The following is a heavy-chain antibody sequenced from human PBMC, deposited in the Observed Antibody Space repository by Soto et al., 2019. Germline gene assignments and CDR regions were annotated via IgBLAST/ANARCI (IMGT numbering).Heavy chain of an antibody. CDR2: ISTSKGNT. Sequence: ASVKVSCKTSGYTFTSFGIAWVRQAPGQGLEWMGWISTSKGNTNYSQKFQGRVTLTADTSTTTAYMELRGLRFDDTAVYYCARDRLIAVTGLLRNWGQGTLVTVSS. J-gene: IGHJ4*02. V-gene: IGHV1-18*01. CDR1: GYTFTSFG. CDR3: ARDRLIAVTGLLRN. D-gene: IGHD6-19*01.